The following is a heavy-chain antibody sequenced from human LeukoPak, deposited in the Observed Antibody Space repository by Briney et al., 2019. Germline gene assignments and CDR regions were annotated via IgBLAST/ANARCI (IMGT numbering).Heavy chain of an antibody. CDR3: ARDLRSVAGTYYYYGMDV. CDR2: TYYTGST. Sequence: SETLPLTCTVSGDSITSYYWSWIRQPPGKGLEWIGYTYYTGSTNYNPSLKSRVTISVDTSKSQFSLKLNSVTAADTAVYYCARDLRSVAGTYYYYGMDVWGQGTTVTVSS. V-gene: IGHV4-59*01. D-gene: IGHD6-19*01. CDR1: GDSITSYY. J-gene: IGHJ6*02.